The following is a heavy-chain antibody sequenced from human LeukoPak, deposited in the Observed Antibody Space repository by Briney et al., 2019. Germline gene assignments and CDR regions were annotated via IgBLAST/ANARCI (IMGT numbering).Heavy chain of an antibody. CDR2: ISWNSGSI. J-gene: IGHJ4*02. Sequence: GGSLRLSCAASGFTFDDYAMHWVRHAPGMGLEWVSGISWNSGSIGYADSVKGRFTISRDNAKNSLYLQMNSLRAEDTALYYCAKDSAATMFLFDYWGQGTLVTVSS. V-gene: IGHV3-9*01. CDR3: AKDSAATMFLFDY. CDR1: GFTFDDYA. D-gene: IGHD5-12*01.